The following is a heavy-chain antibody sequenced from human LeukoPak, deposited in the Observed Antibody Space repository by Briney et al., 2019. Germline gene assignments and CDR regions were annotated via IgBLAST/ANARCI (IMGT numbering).Heavy chain of an antibody. Sequence: GGSLRLSCAASGFTFSSYAMSWVRQAPGKGLEWVSAISGSGGSTYYADSVKGRFTISRDNSKNTLYLQMNSLRAEDTAVYYCAKARYSSGWYRSFGPWGQGTLVTVSS. J-gene: IGHJ5*02. CDR3: AKARYSSGWYRSFGP. D-gene: IGHD6-19*01. V-gene: IGHV3-23*01. CDR1: GFTFSSYA. CDR2: ISGSGGST.